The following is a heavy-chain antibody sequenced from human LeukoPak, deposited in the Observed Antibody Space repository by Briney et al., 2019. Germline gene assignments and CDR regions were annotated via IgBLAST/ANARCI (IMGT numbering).Heavy chain of an antibody. J-gene: IGHJ4*02. D-gene: IGHD6-13*01. CDR1: GFTFSNYW. CDR3: ASGRQLGY. V-gene: IGHV3-7*01. Sequence: GGSLRLSCAASGFTFSNYWMSWVRQAPGKRLEWVANIKEDGSEKYYVDSVKGRFTISRDSARNSLYLQMNSLRAEDTAVYYCASGRQLGYWGQGTLVTVSS. CDR2: IKEDGSEK.